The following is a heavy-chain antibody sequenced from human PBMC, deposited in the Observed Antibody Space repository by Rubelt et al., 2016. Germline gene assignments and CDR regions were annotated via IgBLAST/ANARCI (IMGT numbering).Heavy chain of an antibody. CDR2: IYYSGST. Sequence: QLQLQESGPGLVKPSETLSLTCTVSGGSISSSSYYWGWIRQPPGKGLEWIGSIYYSGSTYCNPSLKSRVTISVDTSKNQFSLKLSSVTAADTAVYYCATYYYDSSGYYFFDYWGQGTLVTVSS. D-gene: IGHD3-22*01. CDR1: GGSISSSSYY. V-gene: IGHV4-39*01. J-gene: IGHJ4*02. CDR3: ATYYYDSSGYYFFDY.